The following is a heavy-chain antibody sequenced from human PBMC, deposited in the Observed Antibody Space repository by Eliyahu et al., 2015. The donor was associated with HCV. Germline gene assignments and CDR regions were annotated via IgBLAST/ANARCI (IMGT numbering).Heavy chain of an antibody. D-gene: IGHD3-10*01. Sequence: YAMSWVRQAPGKGLEWVSAISGSGGSTYYADSVKGRFTISRDNSKNTLYLQMNSLRAEDTAVYYCAKDLITMVRGVIFGMDVWGQGTTVTVSS. CDR3: AKDLITMVRGVIFGMDV. CDR2: ISGSGGST. V-gene: IGHV3-23*01. J-gene: IGHJ6*02. CDR1: YA.